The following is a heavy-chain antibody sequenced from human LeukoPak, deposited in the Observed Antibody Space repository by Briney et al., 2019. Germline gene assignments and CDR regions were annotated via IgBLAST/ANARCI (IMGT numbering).Heavy chain of an antibody. Sequence: PGRSLRLSCAASGFSFRSYGMHWVRQAPAKGLEWVATIRYDGSEKHYAELLTGRFTVSRDNSKDTLYLEMNSLRAEDTAVYYCAREAWDVTGRAPVIWGQGTRVTVSS. V-gene: IGHV3-33*01. D-gene: IGHD1-14*01. CDR3: AREAWDVTGRAPVI. CDR2: IRYDGSEK. J-gene: IGHJ4*02. CDR1: GFSFRSYG.